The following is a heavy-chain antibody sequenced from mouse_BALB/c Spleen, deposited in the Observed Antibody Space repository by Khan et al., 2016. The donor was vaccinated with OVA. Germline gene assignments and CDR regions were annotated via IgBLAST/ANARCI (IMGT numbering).Heavy chain of an antibody. CDR1: GYSITSDYA. J-gene: IGHJ2*01. V-gene: IGHV3-2*02. D-gene: IGHD1-1*01. CDR3: ARVYGGDFDY. Sequence: EVQLVESGPGLVKPSQSLSLICTVTGYSITSDYAWNWIRQFPGNKLEWMGFISYSGNTNYNPSLKSRISITRDTSKNQFFLHLNSVTTDDTATYYCARVYGGDFDYWGQGTTLTVSS. CDR2: ISYSGNT.